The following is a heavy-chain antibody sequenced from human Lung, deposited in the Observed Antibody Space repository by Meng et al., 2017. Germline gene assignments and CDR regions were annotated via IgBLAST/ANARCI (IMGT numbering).Heavy chain of an antibody. CDR1: GYTFTTYG. Sequence: VLLVQSGAELKKPGASVRISCKASGYTFTTYGMNWVRQAPGQGLEWMGRINTNTGKPTYAQGLTGRFVFSLDTSVSTAYLQISSLKAEDTAVYYCARDSEAADYWGQGTLVTVSS. V-gene: IGHV7-4-1*02. D-gene: IGHD6-25*01. CDR3: ARDSEAADY. J-gene: IGHJ4*02. CDR2: INTNTGKP.